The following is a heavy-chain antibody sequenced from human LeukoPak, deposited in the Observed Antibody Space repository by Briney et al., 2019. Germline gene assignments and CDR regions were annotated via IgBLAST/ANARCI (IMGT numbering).Heavy chain of an antibody. V-gene: IGHV3-21*01. J-gene: IGHJ4*02. Sequence: PGGSLRLSCAASGFTFSSYSMNWVRQAPGKGLEWVSSISSSSSHIYYADSVKGRFTISRDNAKNSLYLQMNSLRAEDTAVYYCARVRSWIVPFDYWGQGTLVTVSS. CDR3: ARVRSWIVPFDY. D-gene: IGHD2-2*01. CDR2: ISSSSSHI. CDR1: GFTFSSYS.